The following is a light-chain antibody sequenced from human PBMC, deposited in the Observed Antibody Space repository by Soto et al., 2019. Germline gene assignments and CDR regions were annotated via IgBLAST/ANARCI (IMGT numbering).Light chain of an antibody. CDR1: STDFVSYNR. J-gene: IGLJ1*01. CDR2: EAS. V-gene: IGLV2-18*01. Sequence: QSALTQPPSVSGSPGQSATISCTGTSTDFVSYNRVSWYQQPPGTAPKLIIYEASNRPSGVPDRFSGSKSGNTASLTISGLQAADEADYYCSLYTSSSTYVFGTGTKVTVL. CDR3: SLYTSSSTYV.